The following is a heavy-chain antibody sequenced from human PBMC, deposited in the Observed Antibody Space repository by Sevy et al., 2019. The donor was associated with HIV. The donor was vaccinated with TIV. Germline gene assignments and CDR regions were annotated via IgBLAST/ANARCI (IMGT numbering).Heavy chain of an antibody. CDR3: AKGPGDLDWLLFDY. Sequence: GGYLRLSCAASGFSFSGYAMSWVRQAPGKGLEWVSSVSGSGDTTKYADSVKGRFTLSRENSKNTLYLQMNSLRSEDTALYYCAKGPGDLDWLLFDYWGRGTLVIVSS. CDR1: GFSFSGYA. J-gene: IGHJ4*02. CDR2: VSGSGDTT. V-gene: IGHV3-23*01. D-gene: IGHD3-9*01.